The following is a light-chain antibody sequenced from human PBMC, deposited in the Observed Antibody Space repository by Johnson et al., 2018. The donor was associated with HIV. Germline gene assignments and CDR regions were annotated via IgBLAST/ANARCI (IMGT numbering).Light chain of an antibody. Sequence: QSVLTQPPSVSAAPGQKVTISCSGSSSNIGNNYVSWYQQLPGTAPKLLIYDNNKRPSGIPDRFSGSKSGTSATLGITGLQTGDEADYYCGTWDNSLIPLYGFGTATRVSVL. CDR1: SSNIGNNY. CDR3: GTWDNSLIPLYG. J-gene: IGLJ1*01. CDR2: DNN. V-gene: IGLV1-51*01.